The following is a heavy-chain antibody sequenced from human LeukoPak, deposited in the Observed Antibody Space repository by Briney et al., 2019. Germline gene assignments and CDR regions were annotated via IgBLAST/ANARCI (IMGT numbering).Heavy chain of an antibody. CDR1: GGSISSYY. D-gene: IGHD5-12*01. Sequence: PSETLSLTCTVSGGSISSYYWSWIRQPPGKGLEWIGYIYYSGSTNYNPSLKSRVTISVDTSKNQFSLKLSSVTAADTAVYYCARFPISGYETDKDYWGQGTLVTVST. CDR2: IYYSGST. CDR3: ARFPISGYETDKDY. J-gene: IGHJ4*02. V-gene: IGHV4-59*08.